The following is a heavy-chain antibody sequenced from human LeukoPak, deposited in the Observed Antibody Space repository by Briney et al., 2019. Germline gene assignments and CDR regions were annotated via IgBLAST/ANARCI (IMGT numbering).Heavy chain of an antibody. V-gene: IGHV4-39*07. CDR1: GGSISSSSYY. D-gene: IGHD6-25*01. J-gene: IGHJ5*02. Sequence: SETLSLTCTVSGGSISSSSYYWGWLRQPPGKGLEWIGSIYYSGSTYYNPSLKSRVTISVDTSKNQFSLKLSSVTAADTAVYYCAREEASGNWFDPWGQGTLVTVSS. CDR2: IYYSGST. CDR3: AREEASGNWFDP.